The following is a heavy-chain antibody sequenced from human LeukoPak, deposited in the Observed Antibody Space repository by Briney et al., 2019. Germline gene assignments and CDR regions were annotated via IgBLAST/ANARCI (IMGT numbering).Heavy chain of an antibody. Sequence: GGSLRLSCAASGFXFSNYAMHWVRQAPGKGLDWVAVVSFDGSKKYYADSVKGRFTISRDNSKNTLYLQMNTLRPDDTAVYYCTRAKRGPFDYWGQGTLVTVSS. CDR3: TRAKRGPFDY. V-gene: IGHV3-30-3*01. J-gene: IGHJ4*01. CDR2: VSFDGSKK. CDR1: GFXFSNYA.